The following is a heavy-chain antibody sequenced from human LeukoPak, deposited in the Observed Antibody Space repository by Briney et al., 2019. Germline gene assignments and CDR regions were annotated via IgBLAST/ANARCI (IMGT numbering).Heavy chain of an antibody. Sequence: KVSCKASVGTFRGYAVSWVRQAPGQGLGWVGGIIPIFGTANYAQKFQGRVTITADKSTSTAYMELNSLRGEYTAVYYCARDDPRVGATETDWGQGALVTVSS. V-gene: IGHV1-69*06. CDR1: VGTFRGYA. J-gene: IGHJ4*02. CDR3: ARDDPRVGATETD. CDR2: IIPIFGTA. D-gene: IGHD1-26*01.